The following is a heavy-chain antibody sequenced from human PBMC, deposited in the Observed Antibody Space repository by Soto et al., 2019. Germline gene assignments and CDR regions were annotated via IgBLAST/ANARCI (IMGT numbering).Heavy chain of an antibody. V-gene: IGHV3-15*01. CDR3: TTAIGYFDWLLFNAYYYYGMDV. D-gene: IGHD3-9*01. J-gene: IGHJ6*02. Sequence: GGSLRLSCAASGFIFDDYTMHWVRQAPGKGLEWVGRIKSKTDGGTTDYAAPVKGRFTISRDDSKNTLYLQMNSLKTEDTAVYYCTTAIGYFDWLLFNAYYYYGMDVWGQGTTVTVSS. CDR2: IKSKTDGGTT. CDR1: GFIFDDYT.